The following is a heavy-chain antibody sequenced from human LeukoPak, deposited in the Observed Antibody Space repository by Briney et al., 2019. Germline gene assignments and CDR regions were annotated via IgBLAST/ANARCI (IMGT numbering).Heavy chain of an antibody. Sequence: SETLSLTCTVSGGSTSSDYWSWIRQSPGKGLEWVGYVCNSGDTGKNPSLKSRVTILLDTSKNQCSLKLTSVSAADTAVYYCARLKLGAYFDLWGRGTLVTVSS. CDR1: GGSTSSDY. CDR3: ARLKLGAYFDL. CDR2: VCNSGDT. V-gene: IGHV4-59*08. J-gene: IGHJ2*01. D-gene: IGHD3-16*01.